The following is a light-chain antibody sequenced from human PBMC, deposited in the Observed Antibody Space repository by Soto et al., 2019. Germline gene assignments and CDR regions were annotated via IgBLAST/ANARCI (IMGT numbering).Light chain of an antibody. J-gene: IGKJ5*01. CDR2: AAS. CDR1: QGISNY. CDR3: QQLTSYPRST. V-gene: IGKV1-9*01. Sequence: DIQLTQSPSFLSASVGDRVTITCRASQGISNYLAWNQQRPGKAPKLLIYAASTLQTGVPSRFSGSGSGTEFTLTISSLQPEDFATYHCQQLTSYPRSTFGQGTRLEIK.